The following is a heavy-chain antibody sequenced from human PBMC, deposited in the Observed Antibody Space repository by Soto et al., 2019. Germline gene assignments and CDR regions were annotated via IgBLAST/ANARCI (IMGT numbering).Heavy chain of an antibody. CDR3: AHCTLHDYGDYDPGTTHVFDS. Sequence: SGPTLVNPTQTLTVTCTFSGFSLSNSGVGVAWIRQPPGKALEWLALIYGDNDKRYSPSLKTRLTITKDTSKNQVVLTMTNMAPVDTATYYCAHCTLHDYGDYDPGTTHVFDSWGQGTLVTVSS. CDR1: GFSLSNSGVG. V-gene: IGHV2-5*02. CDR2: IYGDNDK. D-gene: IGHD4-17*01. J-gene: IGHJ4*02.